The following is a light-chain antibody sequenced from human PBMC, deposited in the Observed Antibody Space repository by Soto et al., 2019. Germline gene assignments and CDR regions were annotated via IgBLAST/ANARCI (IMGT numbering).Light chain of an antibody. V-gene: IGKV1-17*03. CDR1: QGISNS. CDR3: LQYNSYPLT. Sequence: DIQMTQSPSAMSASLRDRVTITCRASQGISNSVAWFQQKPGKVPKRLIYAASTLQSGVPSRLGGSGSGTAFTLTISSLQPEDFATYYCLQYNSYPLTFGGGTKVDIK. J-gene: IGKJ4*02. CDR2: AAS.